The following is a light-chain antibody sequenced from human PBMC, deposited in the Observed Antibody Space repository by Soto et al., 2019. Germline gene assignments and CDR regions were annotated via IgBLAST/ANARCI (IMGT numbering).Light chain of an antibody. CDR2: TND. Sequence: QRVTISCSGSSSNIGSNTVNWYQQLPGTAPKLLIYTNDQRPSGVPDRFSGSRSGTSASLAISGLQFEDEADYHCSSWDDNLDAVVFGAGTKVTVL. CDR3: SSWDDNLDAVV. CDR1: SSNIGSNT. V-gene: IGLV1-44*01. J-gene: IGLJ1*01.